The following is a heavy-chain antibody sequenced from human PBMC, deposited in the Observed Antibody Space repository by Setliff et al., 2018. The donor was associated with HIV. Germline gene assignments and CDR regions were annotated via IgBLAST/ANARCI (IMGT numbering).Heavy chain of an antibody. CDR2: IYPGDSDT. Sequence: PGESLTLSCKGSGYSFTGSWIGWVRQMPGKGLELMGIIYPGDSDTRYSPSFEGQVTFSADKSLSTAYLQWTSLKASDSAMYYCARKYGDYGALDYWGQGTLVTSPQ. J-gene: IGHJ4*02. D-gene: IGHD4-17*01. CDR3: ARKYGDYGALDY. V-gene: IGHV5-51*01. CDR1: GYSFTGSW.